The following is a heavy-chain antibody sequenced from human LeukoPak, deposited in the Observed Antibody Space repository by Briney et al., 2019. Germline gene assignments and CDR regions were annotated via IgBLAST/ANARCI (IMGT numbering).Heavy chain of an antibody. CDR2: ISSSGSTI. D-gene: IGHD3-3*01. CDR1: GFSFSSFD. Sequence: PGGSLRLSCAASGFSFSSFDMSWVRQAPGKGLEWVSYISSSGSTIYYADSVKGRFTISRDNAKNSLYLQMNSLRVEDTAVYYCAREAYHDFWSGSWRSYYYMDVWGKGTTVTVSS. J-gene: IGHJ6*03. V-gene: IGHV3-48*04. CDR3: AREAYHDFWSGSWRSYYYMDV.